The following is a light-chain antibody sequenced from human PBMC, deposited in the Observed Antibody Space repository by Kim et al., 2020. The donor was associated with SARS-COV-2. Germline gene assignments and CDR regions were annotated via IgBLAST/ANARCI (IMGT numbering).Light chain of an antibody. CDR2: DAF. CDR3: QQSFNKPIT. CDR1: QMFSNY. Sequence: IQMTQSPSSLSASVGDRVTITCRASQMFSNYLSWFQQKRPGTSPKLLIYDAFSLHTGVPPRFSGSLSGTNFSLTIRSLQPEDFASYFCQQSFNKPITFGQGTRLEIK. J-gene: IGKJ5*01. V-gene: IGKV1-39*01.